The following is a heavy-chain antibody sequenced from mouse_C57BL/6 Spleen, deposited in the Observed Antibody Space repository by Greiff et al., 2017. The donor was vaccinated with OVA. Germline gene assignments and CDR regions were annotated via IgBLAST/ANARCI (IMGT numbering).Heavy chain of an antibody. D-gene: IGHD2-4*01. CDR1: GYTFTSYT. V-gene: IGHV1-4*01. CDR2: INPSSGYT. J-gene: IGHJ4*01. Sequence: QVQLQQSGAELARPGASVKMSCKASGYTFTSYTMHWVKQRPGQGLEWIGYINPSSGYTKYNQKFTDKATLTADKSSSTAYMQLSSLTSEDSAVYYGARNIWDYDEYYAMDYWGQGTSVTVSS. CDR3: ARNIWDYDEYYAMDY.